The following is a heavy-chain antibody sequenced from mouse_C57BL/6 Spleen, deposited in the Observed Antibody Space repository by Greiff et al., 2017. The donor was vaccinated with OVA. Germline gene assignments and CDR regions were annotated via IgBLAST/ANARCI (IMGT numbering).Heavy chain of an antibody. Sequence: EVNLVESGGGLVKPGGSLKLSCAASGFTFSSYTMSWVRQTPEKRLEWVATISGGGGNTYYPDSVKGRFTISRDNAKNTLYLQMSSLRSEDTALYYCARTDYYGSRYYFDYWGQGTTLTVSS. J-gene: IGHJ2*01. V-gene: IGHV5-9*01. D-gene: IGHD1-1*01. CDR1: GFTFSSYT. CDR2: ISGGGGNT. CDR3: ARTDYYGSRYYFDY.